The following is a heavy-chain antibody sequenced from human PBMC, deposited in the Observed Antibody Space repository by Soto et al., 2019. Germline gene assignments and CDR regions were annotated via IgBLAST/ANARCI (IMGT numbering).Heavy chain of an antibody. V-gene: IGHV3-23*01. CDR3: AKDHNGDYVGGFEM. CDR2: ISASRGRT. J-gene: IGHJ3*02. CDR1: GFTFSAYA. D-gene: IGHD4-17*01. Sequence: GGSLRLSCAVSGFTFSAYAMSWVRQTPGKGLEWVSGISASRGRTYYADSVKGRFTISSDNSKNTLYLQMNSLRAEDTAVYYCAKDHNGDYVGGFEMWGPGTMVTVSS.